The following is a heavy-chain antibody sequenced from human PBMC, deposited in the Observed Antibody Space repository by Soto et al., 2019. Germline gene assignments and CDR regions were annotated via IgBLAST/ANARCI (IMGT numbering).Heavy chain of an antibody. V-gene: IGHV4-59*01. CDR2: IYYSGST. CDR3: ARAPGYSGAPVDY. D-gene: IGHD6-13*01. J-gene: IGHJ4*02. CDR1: GGSISSYY. Sequence: PSETLSLTCTVSGGSISSYYWSWIRQPPGKGLEWIGYIYYSGSTNYNPSLKSRVTISVDTSKNQFSLKLSSVTAADTAVYYCARAPGYSGAPVDYWGQGTLVTVSS.